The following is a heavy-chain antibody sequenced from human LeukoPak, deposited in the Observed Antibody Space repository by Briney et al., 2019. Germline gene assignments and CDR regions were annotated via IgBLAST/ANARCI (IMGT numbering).Heavy chain of an antibody. CDR3: AKMGTYYYDSSGYPDY. CDR1: GFTFSSYA. D-gene: IGHD3-22*01. CDR2: ISGSGGST. V-gene: IGHV3-23*01. J-gene: IGHJ4*02. Sequence: PGGSLRLSCAASGFTFSSYAMSWVRQAPGKGLEWVSAISGSGGSTYYADSVKGRFTISRGNSKNTLYLQMNSLRAEDTAVYYCAKMGTYYYDSSGYPDYWGQGTLVTVSS.